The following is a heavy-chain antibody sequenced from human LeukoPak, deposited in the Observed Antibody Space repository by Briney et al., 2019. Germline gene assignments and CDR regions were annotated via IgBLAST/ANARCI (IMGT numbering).Heavy chain of an antibody. Sequence: ASVKVSCKASGGTFSSYAISWVRQAPGQGLEWMGGIIPIFGTANYAQKFQGRVTITADESTSTAYMELSSLRSEDTAVYYCARGGGYSSGWEALFDIWGQGTMVTVSS. D-gene: IGHD6-19*01. CDR2: IIPIFGTA. CDR3: ARGGGYSSGWEALFDI. J-gene: IGHJ3*02. CDR1: GGTFSSYA. V-gene: IGHV1-69*13.